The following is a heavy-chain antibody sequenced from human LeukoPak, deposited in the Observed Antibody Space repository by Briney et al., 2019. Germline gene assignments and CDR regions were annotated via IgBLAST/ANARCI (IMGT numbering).Heavy chain of an antibody. D-gene: IGHD1-26*01. V-gene: IGHV3-21*01. CDR1: GFTLSSYT. Sequence: PGGSLRLSCAASGFTLSSYTMNWVRQAPGKGLEWVSYISSSGRYIYCADSVKGRLTISRDNAKNSLYLQMNSLRAEDTAVYYCARGGPGRSLTIVPERTKYYMDVWGKGATVTVSS. J-gene: IGHJ6*03. CDR3: ARGGPGRSLTIVPERTKYYMDV. CDR2: ISSSGRYI.